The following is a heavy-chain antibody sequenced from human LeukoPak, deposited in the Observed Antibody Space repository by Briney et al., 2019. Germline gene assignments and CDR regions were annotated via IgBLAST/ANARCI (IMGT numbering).Heavy chain of an antibody. CDR3: AKDLRQGLVRETIDP. CDR1: GYTFTGYY. D-gene: IGHD6-19*01. V-gene: IGHV1-2*02. CDR2: INPNSGGT. Sequence: ASVKVSCKASGYTFTGYYMHWVRQAPGQGLEWMGWINPNSGGTNYAQKFQGRVTMTRDTSISTAYMELSRLRSDDTAVYYCAKDLRQGLVRETIDPWGQGTLVTVSS. J-gene: IGHJ5*02.